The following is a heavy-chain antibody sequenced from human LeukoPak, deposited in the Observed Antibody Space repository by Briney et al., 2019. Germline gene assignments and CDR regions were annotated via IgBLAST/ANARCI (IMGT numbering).Heavy chain of an antibody. Sequence: PGGSLRLSCAASGFTFSSYWMSWVRQAPGKGLEWIGEINHSGSTNYNPSLKSRVTISVDTSKNQFSLKLSSVTAADTAVYYCARGRPSRGPNSSGAKGRTDYWGQGTLVTVSS. J-gene: IGHJ4*02. CDR3: ARGRPSRGPNSSGAKGRTDY. CDR1: GFTFSSYW. CDR2: INHSGST. D-gene: IGHD3-22*01. V-gene: IGHV4-34*01.